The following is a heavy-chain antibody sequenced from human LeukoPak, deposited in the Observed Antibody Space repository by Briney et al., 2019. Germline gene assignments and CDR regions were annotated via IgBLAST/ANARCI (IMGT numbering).Heavy chain of an antibody. V-gene: IGHV3-23*01. CDR2: ISGSGDST. Sequence: PGGSLRLSCAAPGFTFSSYGMSWVRQAPGKGLEWVSAISGSGDSTYYADSVKGRFTISRDNSKDTLYLQMNSLRAEDTAVYYCAKIRLKSEYFSGWVDAFDIWGQGTMVTVSS. CDR3: AKIRLKSEYFSGWVDAFDI. D-gene: IGHD6-19*01. J-gene: IGHJ3*02. CDR1: GFTFSSYG.